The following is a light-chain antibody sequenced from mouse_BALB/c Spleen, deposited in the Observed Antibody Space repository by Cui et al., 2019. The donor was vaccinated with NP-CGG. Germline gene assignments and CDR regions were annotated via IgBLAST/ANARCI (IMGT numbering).Light chain of an antibody. CDR3: ALWYSNHWV. J-gene: IGLJ1*01. Sequence: QAFLTHQSALTTSPGETVTLTCRSITGAVTTSNYANWVQEKPDHLFTGLIGGTNNRAPGVPARFSGSLIGDKAALTITGAQTEDETIYFCALWYSNHWVFGGGTKLTVL. V-gene: IGLV1*01. CDR1: TGAVTTSNY. CDR2: GTN.